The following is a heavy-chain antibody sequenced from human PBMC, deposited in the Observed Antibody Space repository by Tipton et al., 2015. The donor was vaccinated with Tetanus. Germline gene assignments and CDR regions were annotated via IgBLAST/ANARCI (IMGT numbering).Heavy chain of an antibody. CDR1: GFAFGNYG. Sequence: SLRLSCVASGFAFGNYGMHWVRQAPGKGLEWIALIPYDANNTYYADSVKGRFTISRDNSKNTLYLQMNSLRPEDTAVYYCARDRGMATILGSEFDYWGQGTLVTVSS. CDR3: ARDRGMATILGSEFDY. J-gene: IGHJ4*02. D-gene: IGHD5-24*01. CDR2: IPYDANNT. V-gene: IGHV3-30*03.